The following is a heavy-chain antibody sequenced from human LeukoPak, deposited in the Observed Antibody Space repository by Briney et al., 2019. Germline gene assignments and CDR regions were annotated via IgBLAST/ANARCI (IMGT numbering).Heavy chain of an antibody. J-gene: IGHJ6*02. V-gene: IGHV3-23*01. Sequence: GGSLRLSCAASGFTFSSYAMSWVRQAPGKGLEWVSAISGSGGSTYYADSVKGRFTISRDNSKNTLYLQMNSLRAEDTAVYYCARGMFRGFYGMDVWGQGTTVTVSS. CDR2: ISGSGGST. CDR3: ARGMFRGFYGMDV. D-gene: IGHD3-10*02. CDR1: GFTFSSYA.